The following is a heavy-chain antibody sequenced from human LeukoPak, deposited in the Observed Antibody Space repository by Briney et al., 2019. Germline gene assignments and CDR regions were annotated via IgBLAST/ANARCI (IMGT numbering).Heavy chain of an antibody. CDR2: IKQDGSKK. CDR1: GFTFSSYA. D-gene: IGHD5-24*01. J-gene: IGHJ4*02. CDR3: TRVGYIDEGIDY. V-gene: IGHV3-7*04. Sequence: GGALRLSCAASGFTFSSYAMSWVRQAPGKGLEWVANIKQDGSKKSHVDSVKGRFTTSRDNAKNSLYLQMNSLRAEDTAIYYCTRVGYIDEGIDYWGQGTLVTVSS.